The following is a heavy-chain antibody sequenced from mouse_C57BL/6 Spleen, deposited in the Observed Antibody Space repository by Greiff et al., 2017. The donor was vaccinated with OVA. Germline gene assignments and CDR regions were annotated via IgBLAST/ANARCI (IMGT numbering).Heavy chain of an antibody. D-gene: IGHD4-1*01. V-gene: IGHV1-19*01. CDR2: INPYNGGT. CDR3: ARGRDVETGAY. J-gene: IGHJ3*01. CDR1: GYTFTDYY. Sequence: VQLQQSGPVLVKPGASVKMSCKASGYTFTDYYMNWVKQSHGKSLEWIGVINPYNGGTSYNQKFKGKATLTVDKSSSTAYMELNSLTSEDSAVYDCARGRDVETGAYWGQGTLVTVSA.